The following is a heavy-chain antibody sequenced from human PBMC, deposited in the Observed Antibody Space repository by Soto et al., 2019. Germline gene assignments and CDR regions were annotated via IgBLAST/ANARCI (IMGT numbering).Heavy chain of an antibody. J-gene: IGHJ4*02. CDR1: GGSVSTDSHY. D-gene: IGHD4-17*01. CDR3: ARQLGNYGDWAFDY. Sequence: QLQLQESGPGLVKPSETLSLTCTVSGGSVSTDSHYWAWIRQPPGKGLEWIGSIHYDGRTYYNPPLTSRVPVTLDTSRTQFSITLMFVRAAETAMYYWARQLGNYGDWAFDYWGRGTLVTISS. V-gene: IGHV4-39*01. CDR2: IHYDGRT.